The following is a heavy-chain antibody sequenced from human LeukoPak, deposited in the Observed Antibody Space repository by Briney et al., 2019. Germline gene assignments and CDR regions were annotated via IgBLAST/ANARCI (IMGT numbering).Heavy chain of an antibody. CDR1: GFTFSNYG. V-gene: IGHV3-30*03. J-gene: IGHJ4*02. D-gene: IGHD1-26*01. CDR3: AIDSMRGRDYGYYFDS. Sequence: GGSLRLSCAASGFTFSNYGMHWVRQAPGKGLAWVAFISYDGGNRYYADSVKGRLTISSDNSENTLFLQMISLRAEDTAVYYCAIDSMRGRDYGYYFDSWGQGTLVTVSS. CDR2: ISYDGGNR.